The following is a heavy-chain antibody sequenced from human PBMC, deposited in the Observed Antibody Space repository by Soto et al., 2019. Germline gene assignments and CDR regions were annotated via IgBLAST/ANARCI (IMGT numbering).Heavy chain of an antibody. V-gene: IGHV1-69*13. D-gene: IGHD2-2*02. CDR1: GGTFSSYA. CDR2: IIPIFGTA. CDR3: ARERSPYCSSTSCYKSWFDP. Sequence: SVKVSCKASGGTFSSYAISWVRQAPGQGLEWMGGIIPIFGTANYAQKFQGRVTITADESTSTAYMELSSLRSEDTAVYYCARERSPYCSSTSCYKSWFDPWDQGTLVTVYS. J-gene: IGHJ5*02.